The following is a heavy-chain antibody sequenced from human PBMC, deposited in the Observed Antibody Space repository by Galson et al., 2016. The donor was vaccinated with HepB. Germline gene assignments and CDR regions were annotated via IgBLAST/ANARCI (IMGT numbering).Heavy chain of an antibody. V-gene: IGHV3-33*01. J-gene: IGHJ4*02. CDR3: ARVPSSGWFDY. CDR1: GLTFSSYA. D-gene: IGHD6-19*01. CDR2: IWSDGNQY. Sequence: SLRLSCAASGLTFSSYAMHWVRQAPGKGLEWVAIIWSDGNQYLCADSVKGRFTISRDNSKNTLYLQMNSLRAEDTAVYYCARVPSSGWFDYWGQGTLVTVSS.